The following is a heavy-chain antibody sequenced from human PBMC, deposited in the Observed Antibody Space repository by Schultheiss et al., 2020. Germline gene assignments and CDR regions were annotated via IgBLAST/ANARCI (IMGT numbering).Heavy chain of an antibody. V-gene: IGHV4-61*08. CDR2: IKHSGST. J-gene: IGHJ5*02. CDR3: AKYYSSNWFDP. D-gene: IGHD3-10*01. CDR1: GGSISSGGYY. Sequence: SETLSLTCTVSGGSISSGGYYWSWIRQPPGKGLEWIGEIKHSGSTNYNPSLKSRVTISVDTSKNQFSLKLSSVTAADTAVYYCAKYYSSNWFDPWGQGTLVTVSS.